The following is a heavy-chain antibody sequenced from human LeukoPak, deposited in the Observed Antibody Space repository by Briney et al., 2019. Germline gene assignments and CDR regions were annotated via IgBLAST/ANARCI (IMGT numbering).Heavy chain of an antibody. CDR2: IYYSGST. CDR1: GGSISSYY. D-gene: IGHD3-10*02. J-gene: IGHJ3*02. Sequence: SETLSLTCTVSGGSISSYYWSWIRQPPGKGLEWIGYIYYSGSTNYNPSLKSRVTISVDTSKNQFSLKLSSVTAADTAVYYSARHAVRGVAFDIWGQGTMVTVSS. CDR3: ARHAVRGVAFDI. V-gene: IGHV4-59*08.